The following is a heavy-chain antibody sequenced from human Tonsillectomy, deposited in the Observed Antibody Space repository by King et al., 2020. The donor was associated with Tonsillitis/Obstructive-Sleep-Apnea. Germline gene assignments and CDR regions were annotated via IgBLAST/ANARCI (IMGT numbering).Heavy chain of an antibody. D-gene: IGHD1-26*01. CDR1: GFTFSDYY. V-gene: IGHV3-11*06. CDR2: ISSSSSYT. J-gene: IGHJ4*02. CDR3: ARDSGSYHFDY. Sequence: VQLVESGGGLVKPGGSLRLSCAASGFTFSDYYMNWIRQAPGKGLEWVSYISSSSSYTKNADSVKGRFTISRDKAKNSLYLQMNSLMAEDTAVYYCARDSGSYHFDYWGQGTLVTVSS.